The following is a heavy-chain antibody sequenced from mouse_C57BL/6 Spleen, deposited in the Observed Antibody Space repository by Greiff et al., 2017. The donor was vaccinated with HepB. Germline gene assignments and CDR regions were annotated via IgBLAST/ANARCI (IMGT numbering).Heavy chain of an antibody. J-gene: IGHJ2*01. D-gene: IGHD1-1*01. CDR1: GYTFTSYW. CDR2: IHPNSGST. Sequence: QVQLKQPGAELVKPGASVKLSCKASGYTFTSYWMHWVKQRPGQGLEWIGMIHPNSGSTNYNEKFKSKATLTVDKSSSTAYMQLSSLTSEDSAVYYCARFGNYYGSSYVDYWGQGTTLTVSS. CDR3: ARFGNYYGSSYVDY. V-gene: IGHV1-64*01.